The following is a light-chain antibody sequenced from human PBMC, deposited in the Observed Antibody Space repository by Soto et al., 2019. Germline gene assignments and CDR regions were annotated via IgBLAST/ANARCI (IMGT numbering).Light chain of an antibody. CDR3: SSYAGSNNLV. V-gene: IGLV2-8*01. Sequence: QSALTQPPSASGSPGQSVTISCTGTSSDVGTYNFVSWYQQHPGKAPKLMIYEVSKRPSGVPDRFSGSKSGSTASLTVSGLQTDDEADYYCSSYAGSNNLVFGGGTQLTVL. CDR1: SSDVGTYNF. J-gene: IGLJ7*01. CDR2: EVS.